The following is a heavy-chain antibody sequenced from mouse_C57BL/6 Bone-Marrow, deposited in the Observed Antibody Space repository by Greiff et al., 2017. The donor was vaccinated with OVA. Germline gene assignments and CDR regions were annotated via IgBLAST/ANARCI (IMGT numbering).Heavy chain of an antibody. CDR3: ARDGMIIPYYYAMDY. CDR2: IYPGSGST. V-gene: IGHV1-55*01. J-gene: IGHJ4*01. D-gene: IGHD2-3*01. Sequence: QVQLQQPGAELVKPGASVKMSCKASGYTFTSYWINWVKQRPGQGLEWIGDIYPGSGSTNYNEKFKSKATLTVDTSSSTAYMQLSSLTSEYSAVYYCARDGMIIPYYYAMDYWGQGTSVTVSS. CDR1: GYTFTSYW.